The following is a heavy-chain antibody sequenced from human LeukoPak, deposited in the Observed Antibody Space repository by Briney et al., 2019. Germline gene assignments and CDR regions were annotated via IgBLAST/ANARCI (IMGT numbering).Heavy chain of an antibody. J-gene: IGHJ4*02. D-gene: IGHD3-10*01. CDR3: ARGTEYYYGSGSYSPFDY. V-gene: IGHV4-34*01. CDR1: GGSFSGYY. Sequence: SETLSLTCAVYGGSFSGYYWSWIRQPPGKGLEWIGEINHSGSTNYNPSLKSRVTISVDTCKNQFSLKLSSVTAADTAVYYCARGTEYYYGSGSYSPFDYWGQGTLVTVSS. CDR2: INHSGST.